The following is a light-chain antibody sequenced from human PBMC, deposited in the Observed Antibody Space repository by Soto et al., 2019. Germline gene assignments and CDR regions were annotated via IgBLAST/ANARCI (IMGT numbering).Light chain of an antibody. CDR1: SSDVDTYKY. CDR3: CSYAGSSTRVL. J-gene: IGLJ2*01. V-gene: IGLV2-14*01. CDR2: EVS. Sequence: QSVLTQPASVSGSPGQSIIISCTGTSSDVDTYKYVSWYQQHPCKAPKLMIYEVSHRPSGVSDRFSGSKSGNTASLTISGLQAEDEADYYCCSYAGSSTRVLFGGGTKVAVL.